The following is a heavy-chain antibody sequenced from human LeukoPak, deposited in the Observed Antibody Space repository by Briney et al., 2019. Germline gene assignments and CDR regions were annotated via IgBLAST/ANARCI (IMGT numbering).Heavy chain of an antibody. CDR3: AKAAIFGVVIPNRFDP. CDR2: ISGSGGST. Sequence: PGGSLRLSCAASGFTFSSYAMSWVRQAPGKGLEWVSAISGSGGSTYYADSVKGRFTISRDNSKNTLYLQMNSLRAEDTAVYYCAKAAIFGVVIPNRFDPWGQGTLVTVSS. J-gene: IGHJ5*02. CDR1: GFTFSSYA. D-gene: IGHD3-3*01. V-gene: IGHV3-23*01.